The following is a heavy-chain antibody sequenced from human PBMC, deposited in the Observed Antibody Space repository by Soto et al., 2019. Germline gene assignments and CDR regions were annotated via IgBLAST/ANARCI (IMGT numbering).Heavy chain of an antibody. CDR2: ISAFSGNT. V-gene: IGHV1-18*01. CDR3: ARDGGYGAGSYFDY. Sequence: QVQLVQSGAEVKRPGASVKVSCKAYNYMFRSYGVSWVQQAPGQGLEWMGWISAFSGNTNYPQNFQGRITMTTDTSTGTAYMELRTLRSDDSAIYYCARDGGYGAGSYFDYWGQGTLVTVSS. J-gene: IGHJ4*02. D-gene: IGHD3-10*01. CDR1: NYMFRSYG.